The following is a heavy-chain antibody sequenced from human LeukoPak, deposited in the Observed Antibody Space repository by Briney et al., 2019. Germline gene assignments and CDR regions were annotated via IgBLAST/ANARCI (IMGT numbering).Heavy chain of an antibody. V-gene: IGHV4-34*01. CDR1: GGSFSGYY. CDR3: ATHGLRLTGGSFGY. D-gene: IGHD3-9*01. J-gene: IGHJ4*02. Sequence: SETLSLTCAAYGGSFSGYYWSWIRQPPGKGLEWIGEINHSGSTNYNPSLKSRVTISVDTSKNQFSLKLSSVTAADTAVYYCATHGLRLTGGSFGYWGQGTLVTVSS. CDR2: INHSGST.